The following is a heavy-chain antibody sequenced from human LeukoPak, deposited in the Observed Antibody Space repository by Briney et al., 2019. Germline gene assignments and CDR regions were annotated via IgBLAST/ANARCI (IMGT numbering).Heavy chain of an antibody. D-gene: IGHD5-24*01. CDR2: IGIRGDT. CDR3: ARGGYNYSN. CDR1: GFTFIDYD. J-gene: IGHJ4*02. Sequence: GGSLRLSCAASGFTFIDYDMHWVRHVIGKGLEWVSAIGIRGDTHYSGSVKGRFTISRENAESSLYLQMNSLRAEDTAVYYCARGGYNYSNWGQGTLVTVSS. V-gene: IGHV3-13*01.